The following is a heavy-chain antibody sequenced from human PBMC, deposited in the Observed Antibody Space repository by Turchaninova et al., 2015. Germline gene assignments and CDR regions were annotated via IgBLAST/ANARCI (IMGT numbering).Heavy chain of an antibody. CDR1: GYTFTRYY. CDR3: ARDSYEDYEFDY. J-gene: IGHJ4*02. D-gene: IGHD3-16*01. V-gene: IGHV1-46*01. Sequence: QVQLVQSGAEVKTPGASVRVSCRASGYTFTRYYMHWIRQAPGQGLEWMGLINPSSGITDYVQKCQGRVTMTRDTSTSTVYMELSSLRFEDTATYFCARDSYEDYEFDYWGQGTLVTVSS. CDR2: INPSSGIT.